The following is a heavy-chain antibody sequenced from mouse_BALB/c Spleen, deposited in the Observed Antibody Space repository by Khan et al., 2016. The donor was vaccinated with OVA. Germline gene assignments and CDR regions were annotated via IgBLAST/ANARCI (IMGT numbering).Heavy chain of an antibody. CDR3: ARGGTGWFAY. D-gene: IGHD3-1*01. V-gene: IGHV5-15*02. J-gene: IGHJ3*01. Sequence: EVELVESGGGLVQPGGSRKLSCAASGFTFSDYGMAWIRQGPGKGPEWITFISSLAYNFYYADTVKGRFTISRENAKNTLYLEMNSLSSEDTARYYCARGGTGWFAYWGQGTLLTVSA. CDR1: GFTFSDYG. CDR2: ISSLAYNF.